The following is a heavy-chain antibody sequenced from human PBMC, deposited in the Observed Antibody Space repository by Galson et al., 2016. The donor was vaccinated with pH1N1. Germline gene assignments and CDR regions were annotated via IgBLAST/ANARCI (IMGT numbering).Heavy chain of an antibody. CDR3: ARARSAAAGAIDI. V-gene: IGHV2-70*11. CDR2: IDWDDDK. J-gene: IGHJ4*02. Sequence: PALVKPTQTLTLTCTFSGFSLTTSGMCVTWIRQPPGKALEWPARIDWDDDKYYSTSLKARLTISKDTSKNQVVLTVTNMDPVDTATYYCARARSAAAGAIDIWGQGTLVTVSS. CDR1: GFSLTTSGMC. D-gene: IGHD6-13*01.